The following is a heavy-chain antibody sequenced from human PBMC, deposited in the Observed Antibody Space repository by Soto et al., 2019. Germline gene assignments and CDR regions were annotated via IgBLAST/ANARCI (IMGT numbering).Heavy chain of an antibody. V-gene: IGHV3-7*05. J-gene: IGHJ6*02. Sequence: GGSLRLSCAASGFTFSSYWMNWVRQAPGKGLEWVANIKQDGSEKYYVDSVKDRFTISRDNAKSSLYLQMNSLRAEDTAVYYCAREVVVVPATIYYYYALDVWGQGTTVTVSS. CDR2: IKQDGSEK. CDR3: AREVVVVPATIYYYYALDV. CDR1: GFTFSSYW. D-gene: IGHD2-2*01.